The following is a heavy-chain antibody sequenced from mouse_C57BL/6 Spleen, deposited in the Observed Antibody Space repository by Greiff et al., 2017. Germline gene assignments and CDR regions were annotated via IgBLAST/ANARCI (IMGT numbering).Heavy chain of an antibody. CDR1: GYSFTDYN. D-gene: IGHD2-1*01. J-gene: IGHJ2*01. CDR3: ARGGDYGNFFDY. V-gene: IGHV1-39*01. Sequence: EVQLVESGPELVKPGASVKISCKASGYSFTDYNMNWVKQSNGKSLEWIGVINPNYGTTSYNQKFKGKATLTVDQSSSTAYKQLNSLTSEDSAVYYCARGGDYGNFFDYWGQGTTLTVSS. CDR2: INPNYGTT.